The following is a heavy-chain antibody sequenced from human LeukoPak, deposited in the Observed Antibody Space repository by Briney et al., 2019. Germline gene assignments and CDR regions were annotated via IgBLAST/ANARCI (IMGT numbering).Heavy chain of an antibody. CDR1: GDSMSGHY. Sequence: PSETLSLTCSVSGDSMSGHYWSWIRQPPGKGLEWIGYIYYSGSTNYNPSLKSRVTISVDTSKNQFSLKLSSVTAADTAVYYCARRGYSSTWGLDYWGQGTLVTVSS. J-gene: IGHJ4*02. V-gene: IGHV4-59*08. D-gene: IGHD6-13*01. CDR3: ARRGYSSTWGLDY. CDR2: IYYSGST.